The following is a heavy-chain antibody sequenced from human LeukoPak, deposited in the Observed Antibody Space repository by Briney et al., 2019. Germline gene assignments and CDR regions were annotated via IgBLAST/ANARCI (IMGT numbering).Heavy chain of an antibody. CDR1: GGTFISYA. J-gene: IGHJ6*02. Sequence: SVKVSCTASGGTFISYAISWVRQAPGQGLEWMGGIIPIFGTANYAQKFQGRVTITADESTSTAYMELSSLRSEDTAVYYCARGGWNYDYYYYGMDVWGQGTTVTVSS. CDR2: IIPIFGTA. V-gene: IGHV1-69*13. CDR3: ARGGWNYDYYYYGMDV. D-gene: IGHD1-7*01.